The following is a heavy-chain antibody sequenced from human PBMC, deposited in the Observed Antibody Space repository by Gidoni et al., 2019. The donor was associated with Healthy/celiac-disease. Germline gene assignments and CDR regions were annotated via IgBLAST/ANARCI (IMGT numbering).Heavy chain of an antibody. CDR2: IYSGGST. V-gene: IGHV3-53*01. Sequence: EVQLVESGGGLIQPGGSLRLSCAASGFTVSSNYMSWVRQAPGKGLEWVSVIYSGGSTYYADSVKGRFTISRDNSKNTLYLQMNSLRAEDTAVYYCARAQGVVVPAAPMYYWGQGTLVTVSS. CDR3: ARAQGVVVPAAPMYY. J-gene: IGHJ4*02. CDR1: GFTVSSNY. D-gene: IGHD2-2*01.